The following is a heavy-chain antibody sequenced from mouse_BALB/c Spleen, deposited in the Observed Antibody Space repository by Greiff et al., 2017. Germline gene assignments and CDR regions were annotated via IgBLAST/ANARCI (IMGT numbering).Heavy chain of an antibody. CDR1: GFTFSSYT. CDR3: TRASLLRPHYFDY. V-gene: IGHV5-6-4*01. D-gene: IGHD1-2*01. J-gene: IGHJ2*01. Sequence: VQLKESGGGLVQPGGSLKLSCAASGFTFSSYTMSWVRQTPEKRLEWVATISSGGSYTYYPDSVKGRFTISRDNAKNTLYLQMSSLKSEDTAMYYCTRASLLRPHYFDYWGQGTTLTVSS. CDR2: ISSGGSYT.